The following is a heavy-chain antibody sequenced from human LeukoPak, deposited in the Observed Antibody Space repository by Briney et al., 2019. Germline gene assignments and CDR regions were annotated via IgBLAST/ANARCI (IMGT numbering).Heavy chain of an antibody. CDR3: ARAPYTIFGAMDV. Sequence: HPGGSLRLSCAASGFTFSSHEMNWVRQAPGKGLEWVSYISSSGSTIYYADSVKGRFTISRDNAKNSLYLQMNSLRAEDTAVYYCARAPYTIFGAMDVWGKGTTVTVSS. V-gene: IGHV3-48*03. CDR1: GFTFSSHE. D-gene: IGHD3-3*01. CDR2: ISSSGSTI. J-gene: IGHJ6*03.